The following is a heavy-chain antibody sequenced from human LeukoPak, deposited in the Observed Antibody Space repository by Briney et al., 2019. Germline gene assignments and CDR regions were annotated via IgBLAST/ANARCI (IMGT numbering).Heavy chain of an antibody. CDR3: VRKNRDFNAAFDI. D-gene: IGHD2-21*02. Sequence: GGSLRLSCAASGFTVSNNYMSWVRQAPGKGLEWVSITYSDSSTNYADSVKGRFTISRDTSQNTLSLKMNSLRAEDTAVYYCVRKNRDFNAAFDIWGQGTVVTVSS. V-gene: IGHV3-53*01. J-gene: IGHJ3*02. CDR2: TYSDSST. CDR1: GFTVSNNY.